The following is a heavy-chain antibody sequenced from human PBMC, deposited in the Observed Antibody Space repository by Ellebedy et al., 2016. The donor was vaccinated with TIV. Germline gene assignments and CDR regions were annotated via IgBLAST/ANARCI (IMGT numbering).Heavy chain of an antibody. Sequence: ASVKVSCKPSGYTFTGHYIHWVRQAPGQGLEWMGWINPNSGGTNYAQKFQGRVTMTWDASVATAYMDLSRLTSDDTAVYFCARVGSGATSSQFDYWGQGTLVTVSS. V-gene: IGHV1-2*02. CDR2: INPNSGGT. CDR1: GYTFTGHY. J-gene: IGHJ4*02. D-gene: IGHD3-10*01. CDR3: ARVGSGATSSQFDY.